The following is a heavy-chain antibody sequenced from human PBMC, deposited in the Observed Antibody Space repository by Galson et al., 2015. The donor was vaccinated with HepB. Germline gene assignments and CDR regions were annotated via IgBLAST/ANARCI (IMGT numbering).Heavy chain of an antibody. CDR3: ARQRHGDYGGYYYYYMDV. D-gene: IGHD4-17*01. J-gene: IGHJ6*03. V-gene: IGHV3-20*04. CDR1: GFTFDDYG. CDR2: INWNGGST. Sequence: SLRLSCAASGFTFDDYGMSWVRQAPGKGLEWVSGINWNGGSTGYADSVKGRFTISSDNSKNTLYLQMNSLRAEDTAVYYCARQRHGDYGGYYYYYMDVWGKGTTVTVSS.